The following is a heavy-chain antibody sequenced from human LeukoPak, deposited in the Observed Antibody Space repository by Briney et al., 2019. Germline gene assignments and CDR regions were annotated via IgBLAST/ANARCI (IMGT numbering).Heavy chain of an antibody. Sequence: GGSLRLSCAASGLTISSYSMNWVRQAPGKGLQWVSYISSSSSTIYYADSVKGRFTISRDNAKNSLYLQMDSLRAEDTAVYYCARALWFGETFPAYWGQGTLVTVSS. CDR1: GLTISSYS. CDR3: ARALWFGETFPAY. V-gene: IGHV3-48*01. J-gene: IGHJ4*02. D-gene: IGHD3-10*01. CDR2: ISSSSSTI.